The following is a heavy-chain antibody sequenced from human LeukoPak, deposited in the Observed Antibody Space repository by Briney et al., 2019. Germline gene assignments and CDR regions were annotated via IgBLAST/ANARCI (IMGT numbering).Heavy chain of an antibody. J-gene: IGHJ4*02. CDR2: ISAYNGDT. V-gene: IGHV1-18*04. CDR3: ASQGSVTTGFDY. D-gene: IGHD4-17*01. CDR1: GYTFTGYY. Sequence: ASVKVSCKASGYTFTGYYMHWVRQAPGQGLEWMGWISAYNGDTNSAQKLQGRVTMTTDTSTSTAYMELRSLRSDDTAVYYCASQGSVTTGFDYWGQGTLVTVSS.